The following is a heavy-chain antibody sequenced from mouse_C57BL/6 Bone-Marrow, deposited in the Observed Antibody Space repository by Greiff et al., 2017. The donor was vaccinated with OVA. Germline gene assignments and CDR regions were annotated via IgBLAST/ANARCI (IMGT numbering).Heavy chain of an antibody. V-gene: IGHV5-6*01. Sequence: EVQGVESGGDLVKPGGSLKLSCAASGFTFSSYGMSWVRQTPDKRLEWVATISSGGSYTYYPDSVKGRFTISRDNAKNTLYLQMSSLKSEDTAMYYCARHDYGYYWGQGTSVTVSS. CDR3: ARHDYGYY. CDR2: ISSGGSYT. D-gene: IGHD1-1*01. CDR1: GFTFSSYG. J-gene: IGHJ4*01.